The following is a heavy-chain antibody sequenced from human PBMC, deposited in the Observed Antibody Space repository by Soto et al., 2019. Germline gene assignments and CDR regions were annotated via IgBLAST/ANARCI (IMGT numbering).Heavy chain of an antibody. CDR2: VFSGGTS. J-gene: IGHJ4*02. CDR3: AIPGYCGGGSCDY. D-gene: IGHD2-15*01. Sequence: EVQLVESGGGLVQPGGSLRLSCAASGFTVSDNYMSWVRQAPGKGLEWVSVVFSGGTSYFADSVKGRFTISRDNSKNTLYLQMNSLRAEDTAVYYCAIPGYCGGGSCDYWCQGTLVTVSS. V-gene: IGHV3-66*01. CDR1: GFTVSDNY.